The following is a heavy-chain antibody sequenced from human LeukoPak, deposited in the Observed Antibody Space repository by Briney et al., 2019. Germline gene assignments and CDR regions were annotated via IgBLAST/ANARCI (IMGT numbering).Heavy chain of an antibody. J-gene: IGHJ4*02. D-gene: IGHD1-20*01. CDR2: IKQDGSEK. CDR3: ARDLESITGTNSLDY. Sequence: PGGSLRLSCAGAGFSITDHHMDWVRQAPGKGLEWVANIKQDGSEKYYVDSVKGRFTISRDNAKNSLYLQMNSLRAEDTAVYYCARDLESITGTNSLDYWGQGTLVTVSS. CDR1: GFSITDHH. V-gene: IGHV3-7*01.